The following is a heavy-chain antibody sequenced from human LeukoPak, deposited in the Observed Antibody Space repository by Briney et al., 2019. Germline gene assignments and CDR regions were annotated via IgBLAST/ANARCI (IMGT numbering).Heavy chain of an antibody. D-gene: IGHD6-19*01. Sequence: SETLSLTCIVFGGSVSSSSYYWGWIRQPPGKGLEWIGSIFYSGSSYYNPSLKSRVTMSVDTSKRQFSLKLSSVTAADTAVYYCARHRIAVAGTVDYWGQGTLVTVSS. CDR2: IFYSGSS. J-gene: IGHJ4*02. V-gene: IGHV4-39*01. CDR3: ARHRIAVAGTVDY. CDR1: GGSVSSSSYY.